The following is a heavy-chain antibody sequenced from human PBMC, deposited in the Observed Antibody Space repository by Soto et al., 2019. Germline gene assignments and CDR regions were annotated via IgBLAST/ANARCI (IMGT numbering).Heavy chain of an antibody. CDR3: ARVPLYDILPGQNWFDP. V-gene: IGHV4-59*01. J-gene: IGHJ5*02. CDR1: GGSISSYY. D-gene: IGHD3-9*01. Sequence: PSETLSLTCTVSGGSISSYYWSWIRQPPGKGLEWIGYIYYSGSTNYNPSLKSRVTISVDTSKNQFSLKLSSVTAADTAVYYCARVPLYDILPGQNWFDPWCQGTLVTVSS. CDR2: IYYSGST.